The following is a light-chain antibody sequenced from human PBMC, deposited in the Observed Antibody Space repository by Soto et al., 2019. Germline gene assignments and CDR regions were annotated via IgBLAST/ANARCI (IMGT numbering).Light chain of an antibody. J-gene: IGKJ1*01. CDR1: QSVSSSY. V-gene: IGKV3-20*01. CDR3: QQYGSSSTWT. CDR2: GAS. Sequence: EIVLTQSPGTLSLSPGERATLSCRASQSVSSSYLAWYQQKPGQAPRLLIYGASSRATGIPDRFSGSGSGTDFTFTISRLEPEDFAVYYCQQYGSSSTWTFGQGTKVEIK.